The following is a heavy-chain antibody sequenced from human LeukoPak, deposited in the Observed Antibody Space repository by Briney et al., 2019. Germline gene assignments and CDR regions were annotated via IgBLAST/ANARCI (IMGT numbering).Heavy chain of an antibody. CDR3: TKDFSGSYEI. CDR1: GSTLDDYA. Sequence: GGSPRLSCATSGSTLDDYAFHWVRHVPGKGLGWMSLISRDGGTTSYGDSVKGRFTISRDNSKNCLYIQMNSLKSEDSGLYYCTKDFSGSYEIWGRGPLVTVSS. V-gene: IGHV3-43*02. CDR2: ISRDGGTT. J-gene: IGHJ2*01. D-gene: IGHD3-10*01.